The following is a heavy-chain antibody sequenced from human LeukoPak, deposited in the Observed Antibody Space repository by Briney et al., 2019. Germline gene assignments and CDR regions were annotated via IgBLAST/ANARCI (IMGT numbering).Heavy chain of an antibody. CDR1: GGSISSYY. Sequence: SETLSLTCTVSGGSISSYYWSWIRQPPGKGLEWIGYIYYSGSTNYNPSLKSRVTISVDTSTNQFCVTLCSVAAADTAVYYCARHVYYGSGGYFDYWGQGTLVTVSS. D-gene: IGHD3-10*01. CDR3: ARHVYYGSGGYFDY. J-gene: IGHJ4*02. CDR2: IYYSGST. V-gene: IGHV4-59*08.